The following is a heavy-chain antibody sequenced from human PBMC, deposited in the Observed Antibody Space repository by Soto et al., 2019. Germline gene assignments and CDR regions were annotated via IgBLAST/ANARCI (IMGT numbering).Heavy chain of an antibody. CDR3: ARDRHSNSYYFDY. Sequence: QVQLVQSGAEVKKPGASVKVSCKASGYTFTSYYMHWVRQAPGQGLEWMGIINPSGGSTSYEQKFQGRVTMTSHTSTSTVYMELSSLRSEDTAVYYCARDRHSNSYYFDYWGQGTLVTVSS. CDR1: GYTFTSYY. V-gene: IGHV1-46*03. CDR2: INPSGGST. J-gene: IGHJ4*02. D-gene: IGHD4-4*01.